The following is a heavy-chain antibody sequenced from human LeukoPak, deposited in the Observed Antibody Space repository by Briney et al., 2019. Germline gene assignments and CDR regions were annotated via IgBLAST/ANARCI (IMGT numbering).Heavy chain of an antibody. CDR2: IYSGGNT. D-gene: IGHD2-15*01. Sequence: GGSLRLSCTVSGFTVSSNSWSWVRQAPGKGLEWVSFIYSGGNTHYSDSVKGRFTISRDNPKNTLYLQMNSLRAEDTAIYYCARRAGEYSHPYDYWGHGTLVTVSS. V-gene: IGHV3-53*01. CDR1: GFTVSSNS. CDR3: ARRAGEYSHPYDY. J-gene: IGHJ4*01.